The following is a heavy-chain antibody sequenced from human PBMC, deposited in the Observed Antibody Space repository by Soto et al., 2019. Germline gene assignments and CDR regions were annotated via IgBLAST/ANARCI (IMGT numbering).Heavy chain of an antibody. D-gene: IGHD4-4*01. J-gene: IGHJ5*02. Sequence: SETLSLTCTVSGGSISTYYWSWIRQPAGKGLEWLGRINPSGSNNYNPSLKTRVTMSVDTSNNQFSLSLSSMTAADTAVYYCARQEMTTGYNWFDPWGQGTLVTVSS. CDR2: INPSGSN. CDR1: GGSISTYY. V-gene: IGHV4-4*07. CDR3: ARQEMTTGYNWFDP.